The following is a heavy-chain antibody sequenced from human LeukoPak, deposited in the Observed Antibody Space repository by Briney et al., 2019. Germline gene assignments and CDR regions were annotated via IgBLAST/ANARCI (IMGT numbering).Heavy chain of an antibody. CDR2: INPNSGGT. J-gene: IGHJ4*02. Sequence: ASVKVSCKASGYTFTGYYMHWVRQAPGQGLEWMGWINPNSGGTNYAQKFQGRVTMTRDTSISTAYMELSRLRPDDTAVYYCARAGHYDYVWGSYAVQYYFDYWGQGTLVTVSS. CDR1: GYTFTGYY. D-gene: IGHD3-16*01. CDR3: ARAGHYDYVWGSYAVQYYFDY. V-gene: IGHV1-2*02.